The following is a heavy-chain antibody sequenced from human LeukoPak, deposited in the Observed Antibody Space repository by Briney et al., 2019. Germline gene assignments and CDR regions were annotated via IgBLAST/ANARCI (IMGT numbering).Heavy chain of an antibody. Sequence: LSLTCTVSGGSISSSSYYWGWIRQPPGKGLEWVSIINKSGGSTNYADSVKGRFTISRDNAKNSLYLQMNSLRAEDTAVYYCARHITVAGGGTDYWGQGTLVAVSS. CDR3: ARHITVAGGGTDY. V-gene: IGHV3-11*06. D-gene: IGHD6-19*01. CDR1: GGSISSSSYY. CDR2: INKSGGST. J-gene: IGHJ4*02.